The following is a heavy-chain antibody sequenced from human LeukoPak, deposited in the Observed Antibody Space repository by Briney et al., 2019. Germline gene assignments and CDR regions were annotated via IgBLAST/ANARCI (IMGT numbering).Heavy chain of an antibody. V-gene: IGHV3-30*04. CDR3: ARVGQGYYGSGSYYIPYYYYGMDV. CDR2: ISYDGSNK. Sequence: GGSLRLSCAASGFTFSSYAMHGVRQAPGKGLEWVAVISYDGSNKYYADSVKGRFTISRDNSKNTLYLQMNSLRAEDTAVYYCARVGQGYYGSGSYYIPYYYYGMDVWGQGTTVTVSS. CDR1: GFTFSSYA. J-gene: IGHJ6*02. D-gene: IGHD3-10*01.